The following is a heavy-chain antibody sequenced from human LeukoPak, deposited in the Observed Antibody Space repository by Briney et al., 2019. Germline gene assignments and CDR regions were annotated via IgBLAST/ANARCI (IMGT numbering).Heavy chain of an antibody. V-gene: IGHV1-3*01. CDR3: ARESVAVARENWFDP. Sequence: ASVKVSCKASGYTFTSYAMHWVRQAPGQRLEWMGWINAGNGNTKYSQKFQGRVTITRDTSASTACMELSSLRSEDTAVYYCARESVAVARENWFDPWGQGTLVTVSS. D-gene: IGHD6-19*01. CDR2: INAGNGNT. J-gene: IGHJ5*02. CDR1: GYTFTSYA.